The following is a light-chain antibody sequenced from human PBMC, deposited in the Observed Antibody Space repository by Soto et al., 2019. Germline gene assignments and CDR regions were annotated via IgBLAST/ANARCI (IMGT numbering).Light chain of an antibody. V-gene: IGKV1-9*01. CDR3: QQLTSYPLT. Sequence: IQLTQSPSSLSASVGDRVTITCRASQGISSYLAWYQQKPGKAPKLLIYAASSLQSGVPSRFSGSGSGTDFTLTISSLQPEDFATYYCQQLTSYPLTFGGGTEVEIK. CDR1: QGISSY. CDR2: AAS. J-gene: IGKJ4*01.